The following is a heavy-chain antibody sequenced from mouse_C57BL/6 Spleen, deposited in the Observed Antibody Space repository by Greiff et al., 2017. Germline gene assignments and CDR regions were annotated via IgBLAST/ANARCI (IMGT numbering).Heavy chain of an antibody. CDR1: GYSITSDY. J-gene: IGHJ4*01. CDR2: ISYSGST. Sequence: EVQLQQSGPGLAKPSQTLSLTCSVTGYSITSDYWHWLRKFPGNKLEYMGYISYSGSTYYNPSLKIRISITQDTSKNQYSLQMNSVHTEDTATYCCTRGAIRYAMDYWGQGTSVTVSA. CDR3: TRGAIRYAMDY. V-gene: IGHV3-8*01.